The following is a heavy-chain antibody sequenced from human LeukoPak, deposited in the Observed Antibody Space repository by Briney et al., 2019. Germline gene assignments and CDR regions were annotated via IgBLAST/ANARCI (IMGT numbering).Heavy chain of an antibody. CDR3: ARTVQLGH. CDR1: GFTFNTYA. CDR2: ISGTGGNT. Sequence: GGSLRLSCAASGFTFNTYAMSWVRQASGKGLEWVSTISGTGGNTYYADSVKGRFTISRDNSKNTLYLQMNSLRAEDTAVFYCARTVQLGHWGQGTLVTVSS. D-gene: IGHD1-1*01. J-gene: IGHJ1*01. V-gene: IGHV3-23*01.